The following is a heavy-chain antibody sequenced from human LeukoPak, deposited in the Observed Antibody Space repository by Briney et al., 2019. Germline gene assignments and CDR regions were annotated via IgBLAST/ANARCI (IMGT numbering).Heavy chain of an antibody. CDR3: ARQHNTARVGAFDV. CDR1: GASMSHGFNY. D-gene: IGHD5-18*01. V-gene: IGHV4-39*01. J-gene: IGHJ3*01. CDR2: IFFTGPT. Sequence: PSETLSLPCTVSGASMSHGFNYWGWIRQPPGKGLEWIGSIFFTGPTYYNPSLQSRLTISADSSENQFSLRVTSVTAADTALYYCARQHNTARVGAFDVWGQGTMVVVSS.